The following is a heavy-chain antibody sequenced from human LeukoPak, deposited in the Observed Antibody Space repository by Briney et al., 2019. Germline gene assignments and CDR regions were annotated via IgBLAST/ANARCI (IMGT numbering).Heavy chain of an antibody. CDR2: ISSSSSYI. CDR1: GFTFSSYS. D-gene: IGHD3-3*01. V-gene: IGHV3-21*01. CDR3: ARDVRFFGVVYAFDI. Sequence: GGSLRLSCAASGFTFSSYSMNWVRQAPGKGLEWVSSISSSSSYIYYADSVKGRFTISRDNAKNSLYLQMNSLRAEDTAVYYCARDVRFFGVVYAFDIWGQGTMVTVST. J-gene: IGHJ3*02.